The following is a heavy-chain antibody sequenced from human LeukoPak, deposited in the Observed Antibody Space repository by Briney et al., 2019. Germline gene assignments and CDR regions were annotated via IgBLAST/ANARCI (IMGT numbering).Heavy chain of an antibody. CDR2: ISGSGGST. Sequence: GGSLRLSCAASGFTFSSHAMSWVRQAPGKGLEWVSVISGSGGSTYNADSVKGRFTISRDNSKNTLYLQMKSLRVDDTAVYYCAKAPGYCSGGTCYDYWGQGSLVAVSS. CDR1: GFTFSSHA. J-gene: IGHJ4*02. D-gene: IGHD2-15*01. CDR3: AKAPGYCSGGTCYDY. V-gene: IGHV3-23*01.